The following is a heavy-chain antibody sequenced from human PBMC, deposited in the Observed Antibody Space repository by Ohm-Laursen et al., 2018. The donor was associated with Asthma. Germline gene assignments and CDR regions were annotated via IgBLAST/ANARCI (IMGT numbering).Heavy chain of an antibody. Sequence: ASVKVSCKASGYTFTGYYMHWVRQAPGQGLEWMGRINPNSGGTNYAQKFQGRVTMTRDTSISTAYMELSRLRSDDTAVYYCASQQPQYYYYGMDVWGQGTTVTVSS. V-gene: IGHV1-2*06. J-gene: IGHJ6*02. CDR3: ASQQPQYYYYGMDV. D-gene: IGHD6-13*01. CDR1: GYTFTGYY. CDR2: INPNSGGT.